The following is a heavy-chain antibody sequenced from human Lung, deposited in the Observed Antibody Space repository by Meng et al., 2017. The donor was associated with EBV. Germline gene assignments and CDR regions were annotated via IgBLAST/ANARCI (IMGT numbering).Heavy chain of an antibody. V-gene: IGHV4-4*02. CDR2: IHLTGMT. D-gene: IGHD4-17*01. CDR3: AIGTASYGPFDN. CDR1: GDSMTIHNW. Sequence: QMQLQQSGPGLVKPSVPLSLTCTVSGDSMTIHNWWTWVRQSPGKGLEWIGEIHLTGMTTYNPSLESRVTLSVDKPKNSFSLQVTSVTAADTAVYYCAIGTASYGPFDNWSQGTLVTVSS. J-gene: IGHJ4*01.